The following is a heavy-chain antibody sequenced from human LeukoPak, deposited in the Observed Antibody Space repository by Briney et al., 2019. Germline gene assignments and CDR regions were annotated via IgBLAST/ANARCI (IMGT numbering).Heavy chain of an antibody. D-gene: IGHD3/OR15-3a*01. Sequence: SETLSLTCTVSGASISGKFWSWIRHSPGNGLEWIGLIYYSGSTKFNPSLKSRVAMSVDPSNNQFSLSLNSVTTTDTAVYFCVGGGDWLPEYWGHGTQVIVSS. CDR1: GASISGKF. V-gene: IGHV4-59*01. CDR2: IYYSGST. CDR3: VGGGDWLPEY. J-gene: IGHJ4*01.